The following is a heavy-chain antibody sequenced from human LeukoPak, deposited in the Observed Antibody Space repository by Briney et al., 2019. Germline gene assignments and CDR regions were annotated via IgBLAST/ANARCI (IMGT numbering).Heavy chain of an antibody. CDR3: ARDHLEMSTATLFDY. J-gene: IGHJ4*02. CDR1: GFTFSSYW. Sequence: GGSLRLSCVASGFTFSSYWMHWVRQDPRKGLVWVSRINGDGRNINYADSVRGRFTISRDNAKNTLYLQMNTLRVEDTAVYYCARDHLEMSTATLFDYWGQGTLVTVSS. CDR2: INGDGRNI. D-gene: IGHD5-24*01. V-gene: IGHV3-74*01.